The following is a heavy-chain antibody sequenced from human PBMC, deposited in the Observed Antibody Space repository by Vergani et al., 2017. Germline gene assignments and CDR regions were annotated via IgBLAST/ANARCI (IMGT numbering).Heavy chain of an antibody. Sequence: EVEVVESGGGLVQPGGSLRLSCAASGFRFSNYWMHWLRQAPGKGLEWVSYISSSGSTIYYADSVKGRFTISRDNAKNSLYLQMNSLRAEDTAVYYCARARVGASPFDYWGQGTLVTVSS. V-gene: IGHV3-48*04. CDR1: GFRFSNYW. CDR2: ISSSGSTI. CDR3: ARARVGASPFDY. J-gene: IGHJ4*02. D-gene: IGHD1-26*01.